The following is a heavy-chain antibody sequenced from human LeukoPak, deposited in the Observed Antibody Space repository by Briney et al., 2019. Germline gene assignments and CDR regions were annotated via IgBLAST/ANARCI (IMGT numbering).Heavy chain of an antibody. CDR2: ISSSSSTI. V-gene: IGHV3-48*01. Sequence: PGGSLRLSCAASGFTFSSYSMNWVRQAPGKGLEWVSYISSSSSTIYYADSVKGRFTISRDNAKNSLYLQMNSLRAEDTAVYYCARAKEQWLANFDYWGQGTLVTVPS. D-gene: IGHD6-19*01. J-gene: IGHJ4*02. CDR3: ARAKEQWLANFDY. CDR1: GFTFSSYS.